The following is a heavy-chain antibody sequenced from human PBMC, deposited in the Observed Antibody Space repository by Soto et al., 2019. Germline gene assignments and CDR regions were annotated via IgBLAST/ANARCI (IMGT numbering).Heavy chain of an antibody. D-gene: IGHD6-13*01. J-gene: IGHJ4*02. V-gene: IGHV1-46*01. CDR2: INPSGGST. Sequence: QVQLVQSGAEVKKPGASVKLSCKASGYSCTSYYIDWVRQAPGQGLEWIGLINPSGGSTESAQKFQGRVTMTRDTSTSTVDLELSGLRFEATAVYFCAREAAVGPIDNWGQGTLVTVSS. CDR1: GYSCTSYY. CDR3: AREAAVGPIDN.